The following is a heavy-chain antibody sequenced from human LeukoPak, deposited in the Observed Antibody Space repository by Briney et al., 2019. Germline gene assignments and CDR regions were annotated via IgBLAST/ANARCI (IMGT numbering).Heavy chain of an antibody. CDR1: GGSISSSSYY. CDR3: ARQVLVPAVPEPAWGYMDV. CDR2: IYYSGST. J-gene: IGHJ6*03. V-gene: IGHV4-39*01. D-gene: IGHD2-2*01. Sequence: SETLSLTCTVSGGSISSSSYYWGWIRQPPGKGLEWIGSIYYSGSTYYNPSLKSRVTISVDTSKNQFSLKLSSVTAADTAVYYCARQVLVPAVPEPAWGYMDVWGKGTTVTVSS.